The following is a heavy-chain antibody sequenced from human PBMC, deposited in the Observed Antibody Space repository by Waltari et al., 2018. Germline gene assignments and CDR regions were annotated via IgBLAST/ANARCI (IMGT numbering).Heavy chain of an antibody. CDR3: ARSIAGTNWFDP. D-gene: IGHD6-13*01. J-gene: IGHJ5*02. V-gene: IGHV4-39*01. CDR1: GGSISSSSYY. CDR2: IYYSGIT. Sequence: QLQLQESGPGLVKPSETLSLTCNVSGGSISSSSYYWGWLRQPPGKGLAWIGSIYYSGITYSNPTLKRRVTISVDTSKNQFSLKLSSVPAADTAVYYCARSIAGTNWFDPWGQGTLVTVSS.